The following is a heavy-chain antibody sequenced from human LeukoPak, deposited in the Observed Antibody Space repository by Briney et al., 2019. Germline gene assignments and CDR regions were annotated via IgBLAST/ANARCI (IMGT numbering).Heavy chain of an antibody. CDR1: GFTFSRSW. V-gene: IGHV3-7*01. CDR3: ARDHLTTIFGVLIFNAIDF. D-gene: IGHD3-3*01. Sequence: GGSLRLSCAASGFTFSRSWMRRVRRAPGKGLEWVANIKQDGSEKYYVDSVKGRFTISRDNARNSVYLQMNSLRAEDTAVYYCARDHLTTIFGVLIFNAIDFWGQGTLVAVSS. CDR2: IKQDGSEK. J-gene: IGHJ4*02.